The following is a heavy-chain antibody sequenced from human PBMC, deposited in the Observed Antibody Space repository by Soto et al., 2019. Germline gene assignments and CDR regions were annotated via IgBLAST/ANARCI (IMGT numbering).Heavy chain of an antibody. D-gene: IGHD3-22*01. CDR2: VYPGDSDT. Sequence: GQALQLSDKGSGWRVSRYWIGWVLQKPGKGLEWMGIVYPGDSDTRYSPSFQGQVTISADKSISTAYLQWSSLKASDTAMYYCATQRTYYYDSSGYYSGYLGQRTLVPGS. J-gene: IGHJ4*02. V-gene: IGHV5-51*01. CDR3: ATQRTYYYDSSGYYSGY. CDR1: GWRVSRYW.